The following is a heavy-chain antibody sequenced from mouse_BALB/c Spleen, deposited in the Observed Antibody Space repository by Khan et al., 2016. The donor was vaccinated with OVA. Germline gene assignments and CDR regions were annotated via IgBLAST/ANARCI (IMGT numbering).Heavy chain of an antibody. CDR2: ISSGGDYT. V-gene: IGHV5-6*01. Sequence: EVQLVESGGDLVKPGGSLKLSCAASGFTFSSYSMSWVRQTPDKRLEWVASISSGGDYTYYPDIVKGRFTITRDNSKNTPYLEMSSLKSEDAAMYYCASTLSGSFAYWGQGTLVTVSA. CDR3: ASTLSGSFAY. CDR1: GFTFSSYS. J-gene: IGHJ3*01. D-gene: IGHD4-1*01.